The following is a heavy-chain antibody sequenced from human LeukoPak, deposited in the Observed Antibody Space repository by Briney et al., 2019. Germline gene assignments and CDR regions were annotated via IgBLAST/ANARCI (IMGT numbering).Heavy chain of an antibody. J-gene: IGHJ3*02. Sequence: GGSLRLSCAASGFIFSSCGMHWVRQAPGKGLEWVAVIWYDGSNKYYADSVKGRFTISRDNSKNTLYLQMNSLRAEDTAVYYCARDLFSPFVTTSLGSAFDIWGQGTIVTVSS. V-gene: IGHV3-33*01. CDR1: GFIFSSCG. D-gene: IGHD4-17*01. CDR2: IWYDGSNK. CDR3: ARDLFSPFVTTSLGSAFDI.